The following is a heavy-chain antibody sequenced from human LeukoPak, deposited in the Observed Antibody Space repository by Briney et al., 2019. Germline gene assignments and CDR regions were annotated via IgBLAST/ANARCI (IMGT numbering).Heavy chain of an antibody. D-gene: IGHD3-10*01. CDR3: ASRRSGSFIKDAMDV. Sequence: GASVKVSCKASGYTFTSYAISWVRQAPGQGLEWMGGIIPIFGTANYAQKFQGRVTITADKSTSTAYMELSSLRSEDTAVYYCASRRSGSFIKDAMDVWGKGTTVTVSS. V-gene: IGHV1-69*06. J-gene: IGHJ6*03. CDR2: IIPIFGTA. CDR1: GYTFTSYA.